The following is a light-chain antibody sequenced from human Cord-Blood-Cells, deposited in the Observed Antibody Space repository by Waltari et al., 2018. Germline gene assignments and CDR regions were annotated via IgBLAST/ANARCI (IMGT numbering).Light chain of an antibody. V-gene: IGLV2-14*01. Sequence: QSALTQPASVSGSPGQSITISCTGTSSDDGCSNYVSWYQPHPGKAPKLIIYDVSNRPSGVSNRFSGSKSGNTASLTISGLQAEDEADYYCSSYTSSSTYVFGTGTKVTVL. CDR1: SSDDGCSNY. CDR2: DVS. CDR3: SSYTSSSTYV. J-gene: IGLJ1*01.